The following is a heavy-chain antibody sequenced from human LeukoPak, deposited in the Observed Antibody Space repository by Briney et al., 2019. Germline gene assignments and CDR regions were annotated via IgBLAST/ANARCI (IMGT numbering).Heavy chain of an antibody. J-gene: IGHJ3*02. CDR3: ARQAPRRDGYYLDAFDI. Sequence: KPSETLSLTCTVSGGSISSSSYYWGWIRQPPGKGLEWIGSIYYSGSTYYNPSLKSRVTISVDTFKNQFSLKLSSVTAADTAVYYCARQAPRRDGYYLDAFDIWGQGTMVTVSS. CDR2: IYYSGST. V-gene: IGHV4-39*01. D-gene: IGHD5-24*01. CDR1: GGSISSSSYY.